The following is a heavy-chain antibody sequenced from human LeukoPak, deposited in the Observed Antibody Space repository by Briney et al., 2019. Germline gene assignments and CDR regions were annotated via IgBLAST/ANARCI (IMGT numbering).Heavy chain of an antibody. CDR3: ARVTTGGYYNC. Sequence: PSQTLSLTCTVSGGSISSGDYYWSWIRQPPGKGLEWMGYINHSGSTYYNPSLKSRVTISVDTSKNQFSLKLSSVTAADTAVYYCARVTTGGYYNCWGQGTLVTVSS. CDR2: INHSGST. J-gene: IGHJ4*02. D-gene: IGHD3-22*01. V-gene: IGHV4-30-4*01. CDR1: GGSISSGDYY.